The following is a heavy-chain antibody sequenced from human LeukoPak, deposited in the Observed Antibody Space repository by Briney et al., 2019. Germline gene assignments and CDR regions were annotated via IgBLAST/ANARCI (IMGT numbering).Heavy chain of an antibody. CDR1: GGTFSNYA. V-gene: IGHV1-69*06. J-gene: IGHJ3*02. CDR2: LIPMFDTP. CDR3: ARRLTMVRGVSGTDAFDI. Sequence: ASVKVSCKASGGTFSNYAISWVRQAPGQGLEWMGGLIPMFDTPNYAQTFQGRVTITADKSTSTAYMELSSLRSEDTAVYYCARRLTMVRGVSGTDAFDIWGQGTMVTVSS. D-gene: IGHD3-10*01.